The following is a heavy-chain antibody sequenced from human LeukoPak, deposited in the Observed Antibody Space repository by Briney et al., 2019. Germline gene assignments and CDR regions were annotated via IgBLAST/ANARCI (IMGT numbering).Heavy chain of an antibody. J-gene: IGHJ4*02. CDR1: GYNFNTYW. CDR3: ASRPFETTVVPWDFY. V-gene: IGHV5-51*01. CDR2: IRSMNSDV. D-gene: IGHD4-23*01. Sequence: GEFLKISCNGSGYNFNTYWVAWVRQLPGKGLEWMGIIRSMNSDVRYSPSFQGQVTISADRSINTAYLQRSSLTASDTAVYYCASRPFETTVVPWDFYWGQGTQVTVSS.